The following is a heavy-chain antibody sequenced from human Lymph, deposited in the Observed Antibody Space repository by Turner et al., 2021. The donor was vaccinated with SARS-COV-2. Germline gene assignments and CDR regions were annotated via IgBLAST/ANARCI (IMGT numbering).Heavy chain of an antibody. CDR3: AKGVRGAMIVVVIPYFDY. Sequence: EVQLLESGGGLVQPGGSLRLSCSASGFTFSSYAMTGGRQASGEGMEWVAAISGSGGYTYCADSVKGRFTSFRDNSKNTLYLQKNSLRDEDTAVYYCAKGVRGAMIVVVIPYFDYWGQGTLVTVSS. CDR1: GFTFSSYA. V-gene: IGHV3-23*01. D-gene: IGHD3-22*01. J-gene: IGHJ4*02. CDR2: ISGSGGYT.